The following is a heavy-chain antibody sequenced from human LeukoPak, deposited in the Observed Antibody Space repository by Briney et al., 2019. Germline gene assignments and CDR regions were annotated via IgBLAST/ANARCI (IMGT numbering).Heavy chain of an antibody. V-gene: IGHV3-30-3*01. CDR3: AKDMVRGVIIMGAFDY. J-gene: IGHJ4*02. Sequence: PGGSLRLSCAASGFTFSSYAMHWVRQAPGKGLEWLAVISYDGSNKYYADSVKGRFTISRDNAKNSLYLKMNSLRAEDTALYYCAKDMVRGVIIMGAFDYWGQGTLVTVSP. CDR1: GFTFSSYA. D-gene: IGHD3-10*01. CDR2: ISYDGSNK.